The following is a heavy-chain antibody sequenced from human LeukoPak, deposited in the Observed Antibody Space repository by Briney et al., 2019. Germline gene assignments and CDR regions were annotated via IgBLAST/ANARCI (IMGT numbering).Heavy chain of an antibody. CDR3: ARDPSYSDFYDGDY. V-gene: IGHV1-46*01. CDR2: VNPSDGRP. J-gene: IGHJ4*02. CDR1: GYTFTSYY. Sequence: ASVKVSCKASGYTFTSYYIHWARQVPGQGLEWMGLVNPSDGRPTYAQTFQGRVTMTRDTSTGTVYMELSSLRSDDTAVYYCARDPSYSDFYDGDYRGQGTLVTVSS. D-gene: IGHD2-21*02.